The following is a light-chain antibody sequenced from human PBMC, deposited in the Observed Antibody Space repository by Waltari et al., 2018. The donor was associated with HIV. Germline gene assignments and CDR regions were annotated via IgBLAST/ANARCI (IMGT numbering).Light chain of an antibody. CDR1: QSALSRSNNENY. J-gene: IGKJ1*01. V-gene: IGKV4-1*01. CDR3: QQYYSSPRT. Sequence: DIVMTQSPDSLAVSLGERATINCKSSQSALSRSNNENYLAWYQQKPGQPPKLLIYWASTRDSGVPDRFSGSGSGTDFSLTISSLQAEDVAVYYCQQYYSSPRTFGQGTKVEIK. CDR2: WAS.